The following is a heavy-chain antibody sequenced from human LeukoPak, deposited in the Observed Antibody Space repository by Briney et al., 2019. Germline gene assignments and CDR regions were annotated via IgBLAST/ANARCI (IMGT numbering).Heavy chain of an antibody. D-gene: IGHD6-6*01. CDR3: ARDERQVGSSSWGYYYYYMDV. CDR1: GFTFSSYS. CDR2: IGSSSSYI. Sequence: GGSLRLSCAASGFTFSSYSMNWVRQAPGKGLEWVSSIGSSSSYIYYADSVKGRFTISRDNAKNSLYLQMNSLRAEDTAVYYCARDERQVGSSSWGYYYYYMDVRGKGTTVTVSS. V-gene: IGHV3-21*01. J-gene: IGHJ6*03.